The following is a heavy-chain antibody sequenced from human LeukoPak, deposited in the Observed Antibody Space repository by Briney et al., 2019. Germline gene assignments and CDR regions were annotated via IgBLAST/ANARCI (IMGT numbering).Heavy chain of an antibody. CDR2: IYYTGST. Sequence: KTSETLSLTCTVSGGSISSSSYYWGWIRQPPGKGLEWIGSIYYTGSTYYNPSLKSRVTISVDTSKNQFSLKLSSVTAADTAVYYCARHVEGSGSYLLYRSPAPFDPWGQGTLVTVSS. D-gene: IGHD3-10*01. CDR1: GGSISSSSYY. CDR3: ARHVEGSGSYLLYRSPAPFDP. J-gene: IGHJ5*02. V-gene: IGHV4-39*07.